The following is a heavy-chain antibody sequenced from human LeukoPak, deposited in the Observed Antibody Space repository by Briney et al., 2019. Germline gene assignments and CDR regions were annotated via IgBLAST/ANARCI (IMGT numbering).Heavy chain of an antibody. CDR3: GRVFYDSSGYFTGEYFFDY. Sequence: AETLTLTCTVSGVTISSYYMSWIRQPPGKGLEWIGYIYYSGSTNYNPSLKSRVTTSVSTTKNNFLLKLSTITAADTAVYYYGRVFYDSSGYFTGEYFFDYWGQGTLVTVSS. CDR2: IYYSGST. CDR1: GVTISSYY. V-gene: IGHV4-59*01. D-gene: IGHD3-22*01. J-gene: IGHJ4*02.